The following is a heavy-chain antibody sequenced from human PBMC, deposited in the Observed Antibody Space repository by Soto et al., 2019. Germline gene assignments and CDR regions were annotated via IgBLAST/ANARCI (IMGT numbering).Heavy chain of an antibody. Sequence: QVQLVQSGAEVKKPGASVKVSCKASGYTFTNFGISWVRQAPGQGLEWMGWISAYNGNKNYAQNFPGRVTMPTGPPTSTAYMELRSLRSDATAVYYCARGGTPIDSWGQGTLVTVSS. V-gene: IGHV1-18*01. J-gene: IGHJ4*02. CDR2: ISAYNGNK. D-gene: IGHD3-16*01. CDR3: ARGGTPIDS. CDR1: GYTFTNFG.